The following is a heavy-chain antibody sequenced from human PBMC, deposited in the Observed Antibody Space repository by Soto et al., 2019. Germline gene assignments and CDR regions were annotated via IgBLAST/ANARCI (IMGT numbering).Heavy chain of an antibody. D-gene: IGHD3-16*01. Sequence: SETLSLTCTVSGGSISSGGYYWSWIRQHPGKGLEWIGYIYYSGSTYYNPSLKSRVTISVDTSKNQFSLKLSSVTAADTAVYYCARVFRRWQLSSPRDRGENWFDHWGQGTLVTVSS. CDR2: IYYSGST. CDR1: GGSISSGGYY. J-gene: IGHJ5*02. V-gene: IGHV4-31*03. CDR3: ARVFRRWQLSSPRDRGENWFDH.